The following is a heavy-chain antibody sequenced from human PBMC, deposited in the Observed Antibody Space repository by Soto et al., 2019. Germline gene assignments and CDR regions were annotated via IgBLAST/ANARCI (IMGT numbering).Heavy chain of an antibody. CDR1: GGSISDYY. Sequence: PSETLSLTCSVSGGSISDYYWSWIRQPPGKGLEWIGYTYYGWNTNYNPSLKSRVTISADTSKNQFSLKLISVTAADTAVYYCARDREYYDSSGLYFDYWCQGTLVTVSS. CDR3: ARDREYYDSSGLYFDY. J-gene: IGHJ4*02. V-gene: IGHV4-59*01. D-gene: IGHD3-22*01. CDR2: TYYGWNT.